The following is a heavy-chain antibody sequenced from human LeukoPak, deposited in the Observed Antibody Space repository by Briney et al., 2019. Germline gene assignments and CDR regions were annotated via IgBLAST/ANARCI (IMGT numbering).Heavy chain of an antibody. D-gene: IGHD6-13*01. CDR1: GGSISSGTYY. J-gene: IGHJ4*02. Sequence: SETLSLTCTVSGGSISSGTYYWGWIRQPPGKGLEWIGYISYSGSTNYNPSLKSRVTISVDTSKNQFSLKLSSVTAADTAVYYCARLGPAAGTSFDYWGQGTLVTVSS. CDR2: ISYSGST. CDR3: ARLGPAAGTSFDY. V-gene: IGHV4-61*05.